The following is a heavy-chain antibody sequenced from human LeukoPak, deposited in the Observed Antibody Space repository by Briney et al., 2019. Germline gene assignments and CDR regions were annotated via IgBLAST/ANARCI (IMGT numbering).Heavy chain of an antibody. Sequence: GGSLRLSCAASGFTFSCCEMNWVRQAPGKGLEWVSYIHSSGSPIYYTDSVKGRFTISRDNAKNSLYLQMNSLRDEDTAVYYCARGTYFDPWGQGTLVTVSS. V-gene: IGHV3-48*03. J-gene: IGHJ5*02. D-gene: IGHD1-1*01. CDR1: GFTFSCCE. CDR3: ARGTYFDP. CDR2: IHSSGSPI.